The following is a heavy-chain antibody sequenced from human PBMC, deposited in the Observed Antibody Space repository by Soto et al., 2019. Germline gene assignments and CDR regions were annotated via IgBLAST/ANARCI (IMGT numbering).Heavy chain of an antibody. CDR2: INHSGST. CDR3: ARDDFWSGYLRSNLVY. D-gene: IGHD3-3*01. J-gene: IGHJ4*02. CDR1: GGSFSGYY. V-gene: IGHV4-34*01. Sequence: PSETLSLTCAVYGGSFSGYYWSWIRQPPGKGLEWIGEINHSGSTNYNPSLKSRVTISVDTSKNQFSLKLSSVTAADTAVYYCARDDFWSGYLRSNLVYWGQGFLVTVSS.